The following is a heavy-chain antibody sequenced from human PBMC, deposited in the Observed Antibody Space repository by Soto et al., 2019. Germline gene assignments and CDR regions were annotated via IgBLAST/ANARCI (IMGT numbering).Heavy chain of an antibody. V-gene: IGHV3-11*01. J-gene: IGHJ3*02. D-gene: IGHD3-3*01. Sequence: PGGSLRLSCAASGFTFSDYYMSWIRQAPGKGLEWVSYISSSGSTIYYADSVKGRFTISRDNAKNSLYLQMNSLRAEDTAVYYCARARDITILGVDPASDAFDIWGRGTIDTGSS. CDR1: GFTFSDYY. CDR2: ISSSGSTI. CDR3: ARARDITILGVDPASDAFDI.